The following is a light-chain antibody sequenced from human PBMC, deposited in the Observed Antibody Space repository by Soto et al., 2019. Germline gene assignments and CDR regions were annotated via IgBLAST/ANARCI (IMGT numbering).Light chain of an antibody. CDR2: GAS. V-gene: IGKV3D-15*01. J-gene: IGKJ4*01. Sequence: EIVMTQSPVILSVSPGERATLSCRASQNININLAWYQQRPGQAPRVLIYGASSRASGIPDRFSGSGSGTDFTLTINRLEPDDFAFHYCQQYKDWPPLTFGGGTRVDMK. CDR1: QNININ. CDR3: QQYKDWPPLT.